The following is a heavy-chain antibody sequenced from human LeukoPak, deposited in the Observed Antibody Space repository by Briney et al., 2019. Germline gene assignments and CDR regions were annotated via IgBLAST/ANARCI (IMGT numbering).Heavy chain of an antibody. Sequence: SETLSLTCAVSGGSFSGYYWSWIRQPPGKGLEWIGEINHSGSTNYNPSLKSRVTISVDTSKNQFSLKLSSVTAADTAVYYCARGRPSIAARPVYFQHWGQGTLVTVSS. CDR1: GGSFSGYY. D-gene: IGHD6-6*01. V-gene: IGHV4-34*01. CDR3: ARGRPSIAARPVYFQH. J-gene: IGHJ1*01. CDR2: INHSGST.